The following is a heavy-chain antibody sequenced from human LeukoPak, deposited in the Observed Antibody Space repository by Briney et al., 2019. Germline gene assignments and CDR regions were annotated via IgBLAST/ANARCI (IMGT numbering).Heavy chain of an antibody. Sequence: SVKVPCKASGDTFSATAISWVRQAPGQGLEWMGGIIPSWGTTNYAEQFQGRVTITADASTTAAYMELSSLTSEDTAVYYCARGVRRETSEFDSWGQGTLVIVSS. D-gene: IGHD3-10*02. CDR2: IIPSWGTT. CDR1: GDTFSATA. J-gene: IGHJ4*02. CDR3: ARGVRRETSEFDS. V-gene: IGHV1-69*13.